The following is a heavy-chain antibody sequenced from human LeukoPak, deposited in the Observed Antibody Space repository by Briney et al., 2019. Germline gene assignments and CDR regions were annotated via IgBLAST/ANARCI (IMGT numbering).Heavy chain of an antibody. D-gene: IGHD3-22*01. J-gene: IGHJ3*02. CDR1: GGTFSSYT. CDR3: AKFCDRCPYDSSGLDAFDI. Sequence: SVKVSCKASGGTFSSYTISWVRQAPGQGLEWMGRIIPILGIANYAQKFQGRVTITADKSTSTAYMELSSLRSEDTAVYYCAKFCDRCPYDSSGLDAFDIWGQGTMVTVSS. V-gene: IGHV1-69*02. CDR2: IIPILGIA.